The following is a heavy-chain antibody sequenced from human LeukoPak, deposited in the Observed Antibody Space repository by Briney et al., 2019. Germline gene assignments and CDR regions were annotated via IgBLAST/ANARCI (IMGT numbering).Heavy chain of an antibody. Sequence: SETLSLTCTVSGGSISSSSYYWGWIRQPPGKGLEWIGSIYYSGSTYYNPSLKSRVTISVDTSKNQFSLKLSSVIAADTAVYYCARHRRYSSGWYGDFDYWGQGTLVTVSS. CDR1: GGSISSSSYY. D-gene: IGHD6-19*01. CDR2: IYYSGST. CDR3: ARHRRYSSGWYGDFDY. V-gene: IGHV4-39*01. J-gene: IGHJ4*02.